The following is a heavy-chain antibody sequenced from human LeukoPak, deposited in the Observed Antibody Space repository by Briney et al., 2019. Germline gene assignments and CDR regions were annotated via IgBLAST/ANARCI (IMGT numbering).Heavy chain of an antibody. J-gene: IGHJ4*02. D-gene: IGHD2-15*01. Sequence: GESLKISCKGSGYSFTSCWIGWVRQMPGKGLEWMGIIYPGDSDTRYSPSFQGQVTISADKSISTAYLQWSSLKASDTAMYCCARQIVVVVGTGQSTDYWGQGTLVTVSS. V-gene: IGHV5-51*01. CDR3: ARQIVVVVGTGQSTDY. CDR1: GYSFTSCW. CDR2: IYPGDSDT.